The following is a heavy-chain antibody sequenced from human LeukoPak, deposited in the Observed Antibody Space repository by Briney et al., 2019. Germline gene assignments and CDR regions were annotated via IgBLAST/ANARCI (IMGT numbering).Heavy chain of an antibody. V-gene: IGHV1-18*01. D-gene: IGHD3-22*01. CDR2: ISAYNGNT. J-gene: IGHJ4*02. Sequence: GASVKVSCKASGYTFTSYGISWVRQAPGQWLEWMGWISAYNGNTNYAQKLQGRVTMTTDTSTSTAYMELRSLRSDDTAVYYCARDLKRITMIVVAPGYWGQGTLVTVSS. CDR3: ARDLKRITMIVVAPGY. CDR1: GYTFTSYG.